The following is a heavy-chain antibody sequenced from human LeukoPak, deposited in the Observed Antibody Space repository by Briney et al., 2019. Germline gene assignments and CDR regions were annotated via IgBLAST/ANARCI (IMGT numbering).Heavy chain of an antibody. CDR2: MNPNSGNT. CDR3: ARVSSPPLWFGELLSNYYYMDV. J-gene: IGHJ6*03. CDR1: GYTFTNYD. Sequence: ASVKVSCKASGYTFTNYDINWVRQATGQGLEWMGWMNPNSGNTGYAQKFQGRVTMTRNTSISTAYMELSSLRSEDTAVYYCARVSSPPLWFGELLSNYYYMDVWGKGTTVTVSS. V-gene: IGHV1-8*01. D-gene: IGHD3-10*01.